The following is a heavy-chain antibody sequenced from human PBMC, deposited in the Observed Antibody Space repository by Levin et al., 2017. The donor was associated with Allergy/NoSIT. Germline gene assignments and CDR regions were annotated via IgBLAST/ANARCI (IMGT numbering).Heavy chain of an antibody. D-gene: IGHD5-12*01. CDR1: GFTFSSYS. Sequence: SCAASGFTFSSYSMNWVRQAPGKGLEWVSYISSSSSTIYYADSVKGRFTISRDNAKNSLYLQMNSLRAEDTAVYYCARDRRYSGYDYYYYYYMDVWGKGTTVTVSS. V-gene: IGHV3-48*01. CDR2: ISSSSSTI. CDR3: ARDRRYSGYDYYYYYYMDV. J-gene: IGHJ6*03.